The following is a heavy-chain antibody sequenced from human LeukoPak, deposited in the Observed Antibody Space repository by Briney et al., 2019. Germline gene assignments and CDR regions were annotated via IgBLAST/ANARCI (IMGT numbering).Heavy chain of an antibody. CDR3: ARLRAASGSFDY. Sequence: SQTLSLTCTVSGDSISNGGYYWSWIRQHPGKGLEWIGYIYYSGRTFHNPSLKSRLTISVDTSKTQFSLKLTSVTAADTAMYFCARLRAASGSFDYWGQGTLVTVSS. V-gene: IGHV4-31*03. CDR2: IYYSGRT. J-gene: IGHJ4*02. D-gene: IGHD6-13*01. CDR1: GDSISNGGYY.